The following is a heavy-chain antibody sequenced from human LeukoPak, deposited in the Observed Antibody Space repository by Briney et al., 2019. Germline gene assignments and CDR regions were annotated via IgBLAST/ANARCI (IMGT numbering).Heavy chain of an antibody. Sequence: QSGGSLRLSCAASGFTVSSNYMSWVRQAPGKGLEWVSIIYSGGSTYYADSVKGRFTISRDNSKNTLYLQMNSLRAEDTAVYYCARHRDYYWFDLWGQGSLVTVSS. CDR2: IYSGGST. J-gene: IGHJ5*02. D-gene: IGHD2/OR15-2a*01. V-gene: IGHV3-53*01. CDR3: ARHRDYYWFDL. CDR1: GFTVSSNY.